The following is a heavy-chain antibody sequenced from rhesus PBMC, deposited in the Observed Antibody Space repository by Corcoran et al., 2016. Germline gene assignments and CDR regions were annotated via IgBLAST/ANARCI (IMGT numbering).Heavy chain of an antibody. CDR2: TYGSSGST. V-gene: IGHV4-76*01. Sequence: QVQLPESGPGVVKPSETLSLTCAVSGGSISLGYAWSWIRQPPGKGLEWIGYTYGSSGSTNYNPSLKKRVTMSKDASKNQFSLKLSSVTAADTAVYYCARDLVGPWGQGVLVTVSS. CDR3: ARDLVGP. CDR1: GGSISLGYA. J-gene: IGHJ4*01. D-gene: IGHD1-44*01.